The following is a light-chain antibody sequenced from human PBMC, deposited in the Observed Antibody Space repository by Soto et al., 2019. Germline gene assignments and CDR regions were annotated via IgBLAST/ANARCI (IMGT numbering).Light chain of an antibody. CDR3: SSYTSSSTLAV. J-gene: IGLJ1*01. V-gene: IGLV2-14*01. CDR2: DVS. Sequence: QSVLTQPASVSGSPGQSITNSSTGTSSDVGGYNYVSWYQQHPGKAPKLMIYDVSNRPSGVSNRFSGSKSGNTASLTISGLQAEDEADYYCSSYTSSSTLAVFGTGTKVTVL. CDR1: SSDVGGYNY.